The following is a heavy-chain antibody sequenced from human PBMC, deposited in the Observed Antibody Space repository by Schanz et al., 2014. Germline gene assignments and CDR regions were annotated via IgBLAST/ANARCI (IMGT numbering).Heavy chain of an antibody. CDR1: GFTLSNSD. D-gene: IGHD2-15*01. CDR2: IGYLGDT. Sequence: EVQLVESGGGLVQPGGSLRLSCAASGFTLSNSDMHWVRQGTGKGLEWVSTIGYLGDTYYPDSVKGRFTISRDNSENTLYLQMNSLRAEDTAVYYCAKARRKSNCSGGRCFHYSYYGMDVWGQGTTVTVSS. V-gene: IGHV3-13*01. CDR3: AKARRKSNCSGGRCFHYSYYGMDV. J-gene: IGHJ6*02.